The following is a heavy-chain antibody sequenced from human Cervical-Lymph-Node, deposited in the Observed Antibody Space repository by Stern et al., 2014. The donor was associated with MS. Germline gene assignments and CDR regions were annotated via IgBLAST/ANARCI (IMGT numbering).Heavy chain of an antibody. CDR1: GFTFKEYS. CDR3: TRDRAFNVGSLFDS. J-gene: IGHJ4*02. Sequence: EVQLVESGGGVVKPGGSLRLSCAASGFTFKEYSLHWVRHAPGKGLEWVSFITWNGDTTHYADSVKGLFTISRDNGKNFLFLQMHSLRAEDTALYYCTRDRAFNVGSLFDSWGQGALVTVSS. CDR2: ITWNGDTT. V-gene: IGHV3-43*01. D-gene: IGHD3-16*01.